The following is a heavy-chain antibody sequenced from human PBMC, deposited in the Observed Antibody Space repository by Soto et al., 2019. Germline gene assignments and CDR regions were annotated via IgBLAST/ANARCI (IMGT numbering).Heavy chain of an antibody. CDR2: IYYSGST. J-gene: IGHJ4*02. D-gene: IGHD3-16*01. CDR3: ARRWGWAVDY. CDR1: GGSISSYY. Sequence: QVQLQESGPGLVKPSETLSLTCTVSGGSISSYYWSWIRQPPGKGLEWIGYIYYSGSTNYNPSLKSRFTISVDTPKNQSSLTLSSVTAADTAVYYCARRWGWAVDYWGQGTRVTVSS. V-gene: IGHV4-59*08.